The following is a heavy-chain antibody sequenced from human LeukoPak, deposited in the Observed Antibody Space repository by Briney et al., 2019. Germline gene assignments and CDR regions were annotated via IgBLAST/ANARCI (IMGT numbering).Heavy chain of an antibody. V-gene: IGHV3-53*05. J-gene: IGHJ5*02. CDR2: IYSGGST. Sequence: GRSLRLSCAASGFTVSSDYMSWVRQAPGKGLEWVSVIYSGGSTYYADSVKARFTISRDKSKNTVYLQMNSLRFEDTAMYYCARNWFDPWGQGTLVTVSS. CDR1: GFTVSSDY. CDR3: ARNWFDP.